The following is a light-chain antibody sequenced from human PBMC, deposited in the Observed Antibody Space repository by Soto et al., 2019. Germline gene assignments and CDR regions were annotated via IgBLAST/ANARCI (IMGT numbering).Light chain of an antibody. Sequence: QSVLTQPASVSGSPGQSITISCTGTGGDVGGYNFVSWYQQHPGKAPKLMIYDVSNRPSGVSNRFSGSKSGNTASLTISGLQAEDEADYYCTSYTSSTTVVFGGGTKLTVL. J-gene: IGLJ2*01. CDR2: DVS. V-gene: IGLV2-14*03. CDR3: TSYTSSTTVV. CDR1: GGDVGGYNF.